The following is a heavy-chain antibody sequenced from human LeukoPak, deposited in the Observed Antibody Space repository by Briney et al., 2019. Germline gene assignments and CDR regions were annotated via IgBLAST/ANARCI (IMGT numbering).Heavy chain of an antibody. Sequence: ASVKVSCKASGYTSTNYAMNWVRQAPGQGFEWMGWINTNTGNPTYAQGFTGRFAFSLDTSVSTAYLQISSLKADDTAIYYCVRDQAGGPEYWGQGTLVTVSS. V-gene: IGHV7-4-1*02. D-gene: IGHD2-15*01. CDR1: GYTSTNYA. CDR2: INTNTGNP. J-gene: IGHJ4*02. CDR3: VRDQAGGPEY.